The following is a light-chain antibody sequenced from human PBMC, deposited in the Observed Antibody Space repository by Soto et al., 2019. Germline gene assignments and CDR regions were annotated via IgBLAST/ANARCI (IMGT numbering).Light chain of an antibody. CDR1: QSVSSSY. V-gene: IGKV3-20*01. J-gene: IGKJ1*01. CDR2: GAS. Sequence: EIVLTQSPGTLSLSPGERATLSCRASQSVSSSYLAWYQQKPGQAPRLLIYGASSRATGTPDRFSGSGSGPDFNLTISRLEPEDCAVYYCQQYGSSPPWTFGQGTKGEIK. CDR3: QQYGSSPPWT.